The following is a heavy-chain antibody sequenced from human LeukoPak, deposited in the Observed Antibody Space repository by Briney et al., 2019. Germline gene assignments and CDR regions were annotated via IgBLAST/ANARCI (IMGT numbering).Heavy chain of an antibody. D-gene: IGHD6-13*01. Sequence: PSETLSLTCTVSGGSISSYYSSWIRQPAGKGLEWIGRIYTSGSTNYNPSLKSRVTMSVDTPKNQFSLNLTSVTAADKAVNYCARESSSSALDIWGQVTMVTVSS. V-gene: IGHV4-4*07. CDR2: IYTSGST. CDR3: ARESSSSALDI. J-gene: IGHJ3*02. CDR1: GGSISSYY.